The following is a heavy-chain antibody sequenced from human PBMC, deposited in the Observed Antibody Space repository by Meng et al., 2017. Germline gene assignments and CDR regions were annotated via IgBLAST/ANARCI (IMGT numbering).Heavy chain of an antibody. V-gene: IGHV1-2*06. J-gene: IGHJ4*02. CDR2: IDPNSGVT. CDR1: GYSFTAYY. Sequence: QGQLVQSGAEVKKAGASVNVSCKPSGYSFTAYYIHWLRQAPGQGLEWMGRIDPNSGVTEYAHKFHGRVTVTRDTSISTAYMELRRLTSDDTAVYYCARDEDISAAGKLFGDYWGQGTLVTVSS. CDR3: ARDEDISAAGKLFGDY. D-gene: IGHD6-13*01.